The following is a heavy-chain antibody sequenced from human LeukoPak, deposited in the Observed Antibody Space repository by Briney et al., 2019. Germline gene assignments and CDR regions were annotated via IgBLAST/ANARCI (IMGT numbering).Heavy chain of an antibody. J-gene: IGHJ4*02. Sequence: SVKVSCKASGGTFSSYAISWVRQAPGQGLEWMGGIIPIFGTANYAQKFQGRVTITTDGSTSTAYMELSSLRSEDTAVYYCARGGEYNWNYGPFDHWGQGTLVTVSS. V-gene: IGHV1-69*05. CDR3: ARGGEYNWNYGPFDH. CDR2: IIPIFGTA. D-gene: IGHD1-7*01. CDR1: GGTFSSYA.